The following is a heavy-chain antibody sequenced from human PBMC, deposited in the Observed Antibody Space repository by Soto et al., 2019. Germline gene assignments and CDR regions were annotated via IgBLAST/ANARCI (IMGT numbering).Heavy chain of an antibody. D-gene: IGHD3-9*01. CDR2: ISGSGGST. Sequence: EVQLVESGGGLVQPGGSLRLSCAASGFTFSSYSMSWVRQAPGKGLEWVSAISGSGGSTYYADSVKGRFTISRDNAKNTLYLQLKRISVGDTAVDFYESDRLLLVLSVACDNWGQGTMVTVSS. J-gene: IGHJ3*02. V-gene: IGHV3-23*04. CDR3: ESDRLLLVLSVACDN. CDR1: GFTFSSYS.